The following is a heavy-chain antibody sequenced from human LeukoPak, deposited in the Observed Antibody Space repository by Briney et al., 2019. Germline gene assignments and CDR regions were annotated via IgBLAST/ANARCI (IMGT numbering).Heavy chain of an antibody. CDR3: ARGGYSSGWYFFSFDY. Sequence: SVKVSCKASGGTFSSYAISWVRQAPGRGLEWMGGIIPIFGTANYAQKFQGRVTITADKSTSTAYMELSSLRSEDTAVYYCARGGYSSGWYFFSFDYWGQGTLVTVSS. CDR1: GGTFSSYA. D-gene: IGHD6-19*01. J-gene: IGHJ4*02. CDR2: IIPIFGTA. V-gene: IGHV1-69*06.